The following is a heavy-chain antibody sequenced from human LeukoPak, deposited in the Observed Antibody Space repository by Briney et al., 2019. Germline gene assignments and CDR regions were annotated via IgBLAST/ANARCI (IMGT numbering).Heavy chain of an antibody. D-gene: IGHD1-26*01. V-gene: IGHV4-39*01. Sequence: SETLSLTCTVSGGSISSSSYYWGWIRQPPGKGLEWIGSIYYSGSTYYNPSLKSRVTISVDTSKNQFSLKLSSVTAADTAVYYCARVARGRVFTRWFDPWGQGTLVTVSS. CDR1: GGSISSSSYY. CDR3: ARVARGRVFTRWFDP. J-gene: IGHJ5*02. CDR2: IYYSGST.